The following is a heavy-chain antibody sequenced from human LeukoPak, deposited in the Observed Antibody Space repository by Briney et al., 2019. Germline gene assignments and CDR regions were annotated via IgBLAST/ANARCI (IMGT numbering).Heavy chain of an antibody. CDR3: AKGYDSSGYLVY. CDR2: ISYDGSNK. CDR1: GFTFSSYG. Sequence: PGGSLRLSCAASGFTFSSYGMHWVRQAPGKGLEWVAVISYDGSNKYYADSVKGRFTISRDNSKNTLYLQMNSLRAEDTAVYYCAKGYDSSGYLVYWGQGTLVTVSS. D-gene: IGHD3-22*01. V-gene: IGHV3-30*18. J-gene: IGHJ4*02.